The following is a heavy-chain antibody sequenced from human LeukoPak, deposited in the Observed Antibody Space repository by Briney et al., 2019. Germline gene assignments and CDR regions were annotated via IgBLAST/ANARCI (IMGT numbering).Heavy chain of an antibody. V-gene: IGHV3-48*03. CDR1: GYTFSSYE. CDR3: ARGLWFGELSRNWFDP. D-gene: IGHD3-10*01. J-gene: IGHJ5*02. Sequence: PGGSLRLSCAASGYTFSSYEMNWVRQAPGEGLEWVSYISSSSSTIYYADSVKGRFTITRDNAKNSLYLQMNSLRVEDTAVYYCARGLWFGELSRNWFDPWGQGTLVTVSS. CDR2: ISSSSSTI.